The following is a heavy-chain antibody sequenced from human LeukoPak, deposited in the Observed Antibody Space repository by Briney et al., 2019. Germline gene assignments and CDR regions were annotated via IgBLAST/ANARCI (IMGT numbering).Heavy chain of an antibody. J-gene: IGHJ2*01. CDR3: AKWVVPFPKPKANYWYFDL. V-gene: IGHV3-23*01. D-gene: IGHD3-16*02. Sequence: PGGSLRLSCAASGFTFSSYGMSWVRQAPGKGLEWVSAISGSGGSTYYADSVKGRFTISRDNSKNTLYLQMNSLRAEDTAVYYCAKWVVPFPKPKANYWYFDLWGRGTLVTVSS. CDR1: GFTFSSYG. CDR2: ISGSGGST.